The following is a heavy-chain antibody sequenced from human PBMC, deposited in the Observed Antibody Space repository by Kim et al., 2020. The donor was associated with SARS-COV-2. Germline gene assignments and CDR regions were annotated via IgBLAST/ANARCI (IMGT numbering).Heavy chain of an antibody. J-gene: IGHJ4*02. CDR3: AGRLGYCSGGSCRVDY. V-gene: IGHV3-48*02. CDR1: GFTFSSYS. D-gene: IGHD2-15*01. CDR2: ISSSSSTI. Sequence: GGSLRLSCAASGFTFSSYSMNWVRQAPGKGLEWVSYISSSSSTIYYADSVKGRFTISRDNAKNSLYLQMNSLRDEDTAVYYCAGRLGYCSGGSCRVDYWGQGTLVTASS.